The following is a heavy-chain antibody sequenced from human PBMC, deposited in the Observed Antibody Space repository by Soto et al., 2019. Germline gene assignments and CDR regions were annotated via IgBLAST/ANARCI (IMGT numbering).Heavy chain of an antibody. D-gene: IGHD4-17*01. CDR1: GFTFSHYP. J-gene: IGHJ4*02. V-gene: IGHV3-21*06. CDR2: ISSSSSHI. Sequence: GGSLRLSCVASGFTFSHYPMNWVRQAPGKGLEWVSCISSSSSHIYYADSVKGRFTISRDNAKNSLYLQMNSLRAEDTAVYYCARDHGGDYVYDYWGQGTLVTVPQ. CDR3: ARDHGGDYVYDY.